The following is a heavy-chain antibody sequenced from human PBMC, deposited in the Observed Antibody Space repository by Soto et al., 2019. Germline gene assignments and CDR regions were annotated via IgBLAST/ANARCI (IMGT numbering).Heavy chain of an antibody. CDR3: ARHQGGSSRWFDP. J-gene: IGHJ5*02. CDR1: GFTFNDYY. V-gene: IGHV3-11*01. D-gene: IGHD2-15*01. CDR2: ISSSGSTI. Sequence: LKISCAASGFTFNDYYMSWIRQAPGKGLECVSHISSSGSTIYYADSVKGRFTFSRDNAKNSLYLQMNSLRAEDTAVYYCARHQGGSSRWFDPWGQGTLVTVSS.